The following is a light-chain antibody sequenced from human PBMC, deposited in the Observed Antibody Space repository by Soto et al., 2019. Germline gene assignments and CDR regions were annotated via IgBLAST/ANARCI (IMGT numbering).Light chain of an antibody. V-gene: IGLV2-14*03. Sequence: QSALTQPASVSGSPGQSITISCTGTSSDVGGYNFVSWYQQHPGKVPKLMIFDVNRRPSGVSDRFSGSKSGNTASLTISGLQAEDEGEYYCCSYTSSSTHVFGSGTKVTLL. CDR3: CSYTSSSTHV. J-gene: IGLJ1*01. CDR1: SSDVGGYNF. CDR2: DVN.